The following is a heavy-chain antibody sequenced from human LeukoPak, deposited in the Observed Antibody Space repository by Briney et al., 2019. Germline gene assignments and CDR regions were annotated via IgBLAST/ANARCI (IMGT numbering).Heavy chain of an antibody. V-gene: IGHV1-46*01. D-gene: IGHD4-17*01. Sequence: ASVKVSCKASGYTFTSYYMHWVRQAPGQGLEWMGIINPSGGSTSYAQKFQGRVTMTRDTSTSTVYMELSSLRSEDTAVYYCARELAVTPEGYYYYYMDVWGKGTAVTVSS. CDR3: ARELAVTPEGYYYYYMDV. CDR1: GYTFTSYY. J-gene: IGHJ6*03. CDR2: INPSGGST.